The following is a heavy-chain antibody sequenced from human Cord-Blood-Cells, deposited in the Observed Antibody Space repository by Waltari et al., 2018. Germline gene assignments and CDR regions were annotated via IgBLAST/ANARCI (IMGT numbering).Heavy chain of an antibody. D-gene: IGHD6-13*01. V-gene: IGHV1-69*10. CDR1: GGTFSSYA. CDR3: ARGIAAAAFDY. CDR2: IIPILGIA. Sequence: QVQLVQSGAEVKKPGSSVKVSCRASGGTFSSYAISWVRQAPGQGLEWMGGIIPILGIANYEQKCQGRVTITAEKSTSTAYMELSSLRSEDTAVYYCARGIAAAAFDYWGQGTLVTVSA. J-gene: IGHJ4*02.